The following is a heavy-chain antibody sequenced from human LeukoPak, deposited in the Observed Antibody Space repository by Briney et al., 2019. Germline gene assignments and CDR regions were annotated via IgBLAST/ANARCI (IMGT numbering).Heavy chain of an antibody. J-gene: IGHJ4*02. D-gene: IGHD3-22*01. CDR1: GGSFSGYH. V-gene: IGHV4-34*01. CDR3: ARRFPRVNPEYYYDSSGYYLGY. CDR2: INHSGST. Sequence: SETLSLTCAVYGGSFSGYHWSWIRQPPGKGLEWIGEINHSGSTNYNPSLKSRVTISVDTSKNQFSLKVRSVTAADTAVYYCARRFPRVNPEYYYDSSGYYLGYWGQGTLVTVSS.